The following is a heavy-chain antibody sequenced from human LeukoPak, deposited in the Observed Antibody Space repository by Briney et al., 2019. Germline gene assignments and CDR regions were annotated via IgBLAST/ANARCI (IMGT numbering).Heavy chain of an antibody. J-gene: IGHJ5*02. V-gene: IGHV1-18*01. CDR1: GYTFTNYG. Sequence: ASVKVSFKASGYTFTNYGITWVRQAPGQGLEWMGWISAYNGNTNYAQKLQGRVTMTTDISTSTAYMELRSLRSDDTAVYYCARHTALLRYFDWNRYNWFDPWGQGTLVTVSS. CDR3: ARHTALLRYFDWNRYNWFDP. CDR2: ISAYNGNT. D-gene: IGHD3-9*01.